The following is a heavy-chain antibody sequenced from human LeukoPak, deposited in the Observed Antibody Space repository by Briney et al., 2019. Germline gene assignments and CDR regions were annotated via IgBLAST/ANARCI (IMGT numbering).Heavy chain of an antibody. D-gene: IGHD3-22*01. J-gene: IGHJ4*02. V-gene: IGHV3-30*01. Sequence: GGSLRLSCAASGFSFSTSTMHWVRQAPGKGPEWVAVMSYDDGSNKYYADSVKGRFTISRDNSKNTLYLQMNSLRAEDTAVYYCARARYYYDSSGYYYDYWGQGTLVTVSS. CDR1: GFSFSTST. CDR2: MSYDDGSNK. CDR3: ARARYYYDSSGYYYDY.